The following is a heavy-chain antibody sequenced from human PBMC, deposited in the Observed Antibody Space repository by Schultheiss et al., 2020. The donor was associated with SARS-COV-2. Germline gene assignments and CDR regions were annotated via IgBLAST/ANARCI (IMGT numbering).Heavy chain of an antibody. V-gene: IGHV4-4*07. Sequence: SETLSLTCAVYGGSFSGYYWSWIRQPAGKGLEWIGRIYTSGSTNYNPSLKSRVTISVDTSKNQFSLKLSSVTAADTAVYYCARDPDRYCSSTSCYGYYMDVWGKGTTVTVSS. CDR2: IYTSGST. J-gene: IGHJ6*03. CDR3: ARDPDRYCSSTSCYGYYMDV. CDR1: GGSFSGYY. D-gene: IGHD2-2*01.